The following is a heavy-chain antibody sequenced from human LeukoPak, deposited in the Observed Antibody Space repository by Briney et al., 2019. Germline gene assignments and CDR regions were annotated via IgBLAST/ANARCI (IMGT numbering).Heavy chain of an antibody. V-gene: IGHV3-30-3*01. CDR1: GFTFSTYA. CDR2: ISYDGSNK. J-gene: IGHJ4*02. D-gene: IGHD3-22*01. Sequence: PGRSLRLSCAASGFTFSTYAMHWVRQAPGNGLEWVAVISYDGSNKYYADSVKGRFTISRDNSKNTLYLQMNSLRAEDTAVYYCARDPAMYYYDSSPPDYWGQGTLVTVSS. CDR3: ARDPAMYYYDSSPPDY.